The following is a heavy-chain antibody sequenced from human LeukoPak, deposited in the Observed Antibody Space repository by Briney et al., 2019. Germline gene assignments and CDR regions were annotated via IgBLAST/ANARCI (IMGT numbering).Heavy chain of an antibody. CDR1: GFTFSDYY. D-gene: IGHD3-22*01. V-gene: IGHV3-11*04. CDR3: ARDLYRIVVVPHYFDY. J-gene: IGHJ4*02. CDR2: ISSSGSTI. Sequence: NPGRSLRLSCAASGFTFSDYYMSWIRQAPGKGLEWVSYISSSGSTIYYADSVKGRFTISRDNAKNSLYLQMNSLRAEDTAVYYCARDLYRIVVVPHYFDYWGQGTLVTVSS.